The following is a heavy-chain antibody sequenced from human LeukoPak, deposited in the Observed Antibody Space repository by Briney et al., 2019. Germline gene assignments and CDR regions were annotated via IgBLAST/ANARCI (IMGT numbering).Heavy chain of an antibody. Sequence: GGSLRLSCAASGFTFSSYSMHWVRQAPGKGLEWVAFIRYDGSNKYYADSVKGRFTISRDNSKNTLYLQMNSLRAEDTAVYYCAKDNLGAVAGFDYWGRGTLVTVSS. CDR2: IRYDGSNK. CDR3: AKDNLGAVAGFDY. CDR1: GFTFSSYS. V-gene: IGHV3-30*02. D-gene: IGHD6-19*01. J-gene: IGHJ4*02.